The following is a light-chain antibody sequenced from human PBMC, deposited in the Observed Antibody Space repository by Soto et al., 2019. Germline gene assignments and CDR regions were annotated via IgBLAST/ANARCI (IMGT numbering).Light chain of an antibody. V-gene: IGLV2-23*02. Sequence: QSVLTQPASVSGSPGQSITISCTGTSSDVGSYNVVSWYQQHPGKAPKLLIYEVSKRSSGVSDRFSGSKSGNTASLTISGLQAEDEADYHCCSYAGSSSAYVFGTGTKVTVL. J-gene: IGLJ1*01. CDR2: EVS. CDR1: SSDVGSYNV. CDR3: CSYAGSSSAYV.